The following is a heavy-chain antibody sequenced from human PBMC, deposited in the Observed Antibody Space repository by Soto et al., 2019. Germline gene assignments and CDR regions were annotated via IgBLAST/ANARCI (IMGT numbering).Heavy chain of an antibody. V-gene: IGHV3-21*01. Sequence: PGGSLRLSCAASGFTFSNSTMNWVRQAPGKGLEWVSSISSSSNYIYYGNSVKGRFSISRENPKNSLYLQMNSLRAEDTAVYNFARDGAATMALGIGYYYYAMDVWGQGTTVTVSS. J-gene: IGHJ6*02. CDR3: ARDGAATMALGIGYYYYAMDV. CDR2: ISSSSNYI. CDR1: GFTFSNST. D-gene: IGHD3-10*01.